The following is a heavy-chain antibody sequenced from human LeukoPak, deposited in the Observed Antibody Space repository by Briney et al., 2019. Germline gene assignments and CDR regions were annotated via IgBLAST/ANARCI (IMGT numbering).Heavy chain of an antibody. CDR3: ARSEYSYGNIDY. CDR2: IYYSGST. Sequence: SETLSLTCTVSGGSISSSSYYWGWIRQPPGKGLEWIGSIYYSGSTYYNPSLKSRVTISVDTSKNQFSLKLSSVTAADTAVYYCARSEYSYGNIDYWGQGTLVTVSS. D-gene: IGHD5-18*01. V-gene: IGHV4-39*07. CDR1: GGSISSSSYY. J-gene: IGHJ4*02.